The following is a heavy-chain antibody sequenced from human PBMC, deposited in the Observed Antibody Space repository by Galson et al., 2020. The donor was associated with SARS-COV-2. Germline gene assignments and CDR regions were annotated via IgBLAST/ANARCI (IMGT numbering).Heavy chain of an antibody. CDR2: ISGSGGST. J-gene: IGHJ5*02. V-gene: IGHV3-23*01. CDR3: AKIGATVTTWSKNWFDP. CDR1: GFTFSSYA. D-gene: IGHD4-17*01. Sequence: QAGGSLRLSCAASGFTFSSYAMSWVRQAPGKGLEWVSAISGSGGSTYYADSVKGRFTISRDNSKNTLYLQMNSLRAEDTAVYYCAKIGATVTTWSKNWFDPWGQGTLVTVSS.